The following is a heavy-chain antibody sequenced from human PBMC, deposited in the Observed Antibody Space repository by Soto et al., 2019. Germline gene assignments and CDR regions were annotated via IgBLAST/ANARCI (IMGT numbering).Heavy chain of an antibody. Sequence: PGGSLRLSCAASGFTFSRYSMNWVRQAPGKGLEWVSSISSSSSYIYYADSVKGRFTISRDNAKNSLYLQMNSLRAEDTAAYYCAREESLPVDTAMVRRAGAFDIWGQGTMVTVSS. V-gene: IGHV3-21*01. D-gene: IGHD5-18*01. CDR1: GFTFSRYS. CDR3: AREESLPVDTAMVRRAGAFDI. CDR2: ISSSSSYI. J-gene: IGHJ3*02.